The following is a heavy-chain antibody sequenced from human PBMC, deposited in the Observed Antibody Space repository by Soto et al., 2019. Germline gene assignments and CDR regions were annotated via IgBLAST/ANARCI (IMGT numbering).Heavy chain of an antibody. Sequence: QITLKESGPPLVRPAQTLTLTCAFSGFSLTTTSMGVAWIRQPPGKALEWLALIYWDDDQRYSPSLKDRLTISKDTSRIRVVLTISNMNPEDTGTYFCAHAGDYDLLSFDHWGPGTLVTVSS. V-gene: IGHV2-5*02. CDR2: IYWDDDQ. CDR3: AHAGDYDLLSFDH. CDR1: GFSLTTTSMG. D-gene: IGHD4-17*01. J-gene: IGHJ4*02.